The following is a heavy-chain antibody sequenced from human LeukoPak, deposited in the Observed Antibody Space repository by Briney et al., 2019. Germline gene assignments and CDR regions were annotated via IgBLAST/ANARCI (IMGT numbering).Heavy chain of an antibody. V-gene: IGHV4-38-2*02. CDR2: INHSGST. D-gene: IGHD7-27*01. CDR3: ARRGYWGSNKYYMDV. CDR1: GYSISSGYY. J-gene: IGHJ6*03. Sequence: PSETLSLTCTVSGYSISSGYYWGWIRQPPGKGLEWIGEINHSGSTNYNPSLKSRVTISVDTSKNQFSLKLSSVTAADTAVYYCARRGYWGSNKYYMDVWGKGTTVTVSS.